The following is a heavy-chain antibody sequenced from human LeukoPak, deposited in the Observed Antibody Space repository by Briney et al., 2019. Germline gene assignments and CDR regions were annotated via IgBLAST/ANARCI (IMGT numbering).Heavy chain of an antibody. D-gene: IGHD3-16*01. CDR1: GFSLSTFW. J-gene: IGHJ4*02. V-gene: IGHV3-74*01. Sequence: PGGSLRLSCAGSGFSLSTFWMHWVRHAPGKGLVWVSRIDYDGSTTTYADSVKGRFTISRDNAKNTLYLQMNGLRDEDTAVYYCARDYVQDYWGQGTLVTVSS. CDR3: ARDYVQDY. CDR2: IDYDGSTT.